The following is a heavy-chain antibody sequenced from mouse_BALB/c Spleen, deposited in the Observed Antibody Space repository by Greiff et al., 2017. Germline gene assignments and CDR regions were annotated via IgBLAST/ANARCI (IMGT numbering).Heavy chain of an antibody. Sequence: EVQGVESGPGLVKPSQSLSLTCTVTGYSITSDYAWNWIRQFPGNKLEWMGYISYSGSTSYNPSLKSRISITRDTSKNQFFLQLNSVTTEDTATYYCARTTVVAPYFDYWGQGTTLTVSS. CDR3: ARTTVVAPYFDY. D-gene: IGHD1-1*01. V-gene: IGHV3-2*02. J-gene: IGHJ2*01. CDR2: ISYSGST. CDR1: GYSITSDYA.